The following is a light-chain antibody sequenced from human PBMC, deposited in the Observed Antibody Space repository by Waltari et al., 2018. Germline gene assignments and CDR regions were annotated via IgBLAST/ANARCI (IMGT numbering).Light chain of an antibody. CDR3: MQALQSVYT. Sequence: DIVMTQSPLSLAVTPGEPASISCRSSQSLLYINGYTYLDWYLQKPGQSPQLLIYSGSTRASGVPDRFSGSGSGTDFTLKISRVEAEDVGVYYCMQALQSVYTFGQGTKLGIK. CDR2: SGS. V-gene: IGKV2-28*01. J-gene: IGKJ2*01. CDR1: QSLLYINGYTY.